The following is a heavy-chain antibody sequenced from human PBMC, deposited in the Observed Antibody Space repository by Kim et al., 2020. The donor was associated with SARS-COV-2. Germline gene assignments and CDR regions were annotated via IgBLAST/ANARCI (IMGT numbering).Heavy chain of an antibody. CDR1: GGSISSYY. D-gene: IGHD6-13*01. Sequence: SETLFLTCTVSGGSISSYYWSWIRQPPGKGLEWIGYIYYSGSTNYNPSLKSRVTISVDTSKNQFSLKLSSVTAADTAVYYCASGGGLLVPDWFDPWGQGTLVTVSS. V-gene: IGHV4-59*13. CDR3: ASGGGLLVPDWFDP. CDR2: IYYSGST. J-gene: IGHJ5*02.